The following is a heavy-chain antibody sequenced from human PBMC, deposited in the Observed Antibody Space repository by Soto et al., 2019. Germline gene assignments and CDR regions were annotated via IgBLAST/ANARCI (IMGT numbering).Heavy chain of an antibody. V-gene: IGHV4-4*02. J-gene: IGHJ4*02. CDR2: IHHSGST. CDR1: GASISSTSSGDW. D-gene: IGHD1-26*01. CDR3: SKMVGATRVDY. Sequence: QVQLQESGPGLVKPSGTLSLTCTVSGASISSTSSGDWWRWVRQPPGKGMEWIGEIHHSGSTNYNPSLRSRVTMPVDTSKNQYSLRLSSVPAADTAVYYCSKMVGATRVDYWGQGTLVTVSS.